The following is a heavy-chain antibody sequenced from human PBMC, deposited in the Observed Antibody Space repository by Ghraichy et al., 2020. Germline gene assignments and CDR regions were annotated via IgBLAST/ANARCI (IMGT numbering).Heavy chain of an antibody. CDR3: ARDRYYGSGDFLH. J-gene: IGHJ4*02. D-gene: IGHD3-10*01. V-gene: IGHV1-46*02. CDR2: INPTDVRT. Sequence: ASVKVSCKASGNTFNAYYLHWLRQAPGQGLEWLGLINPTDVRTRFPQKFQGRVTMTWDTSTSTVYMELSSLRSDDTAVYYCARDRYYGSGDFLHWGQGTLVTVSA. CDR1: GNTFNAYY.